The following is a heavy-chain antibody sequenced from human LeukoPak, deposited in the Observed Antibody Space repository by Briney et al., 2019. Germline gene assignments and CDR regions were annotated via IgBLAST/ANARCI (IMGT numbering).Heavy chain of an antibody. CDR3: ARGPFWSGYYDD. Sequence: GGSLRLSCAASGFTFDDYAMHWVRQAPGKGLEWVSGISWNSGNIGYADSVKGRFTISRDNAKNSLYLQMNSLRAEDTAVYYCARGPFWSGYYDDWGQGTLVTVSS. CDR1: GFTFDDYA. CDR2: ISWNSGNI. D-gene: IGHD3-3*01. J-gene: IGHJ4*02. V-gene: IGHV3-9*01.